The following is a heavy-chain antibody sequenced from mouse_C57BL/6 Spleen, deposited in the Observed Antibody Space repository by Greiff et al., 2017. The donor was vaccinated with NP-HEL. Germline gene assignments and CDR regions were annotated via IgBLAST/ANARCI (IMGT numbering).Heavy chain of an antibody. CDR1: GYTFTDYY. CDR3: ARGGYYYGSSYYAMDY. Sequence: VQLQEPGAELVKPGASVKISCKASGYTFTDYYINWVKQRPGQGLEWIGKIGPGSGSTYYNEKFKGKATLTADKSSSTAYMQLSILTSEDSAVYFCARGGYYYGSSYYAMDYWGQGTSVTVSS. D-gene: IGHD1-1*01. CDR2: IGPGSGST. V-gene: IGHV1-77*01. J-gene: IGHJ4*01.